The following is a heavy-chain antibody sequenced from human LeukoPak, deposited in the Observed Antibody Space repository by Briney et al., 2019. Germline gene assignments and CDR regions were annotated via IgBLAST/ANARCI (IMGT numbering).Heavy chain of an antibody. CDR2: ISSTSSTI. CDR1: GFTFSSYS. V-gene: IGHV3-48*01. J-gene: IGHJ6*03. CDR3: ARGDYGDYWNYYYMDV. Sequence: GGSLRLSCAASGFTFSSYSMNWVRQAPGKGLEWVSYISSTSSTIYYADSVKGRFTISRDTAKNSLYLQMNSLRAEDTAVYSCARGDYGDYWNYYYMDVWGKGTTVTVSS. D-gene: IGHD4-17*01.